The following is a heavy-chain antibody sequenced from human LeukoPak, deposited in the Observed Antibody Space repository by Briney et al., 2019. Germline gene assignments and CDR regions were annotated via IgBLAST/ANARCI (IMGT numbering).Heavy chain of an antibody. J-gene: IGHJ1*01. CDR2: IKSDGST. V-gene: IGHV3-74*01. D-gene: IGHD3-3*01. CDR1: GFTFSTYW. CDR3: ARAPSEIGGYYPEYFRH. Sequence: LAGGSLRLSCAASGFTFSTYWMHWVRHAPGKGLVWVSPIKSDGSTNYADSVKGRFTISRDNANNTLSLQMNSPRPEDTGVYYCARAPSEIGGYYPEYFRHWGQGTLVTVSS.